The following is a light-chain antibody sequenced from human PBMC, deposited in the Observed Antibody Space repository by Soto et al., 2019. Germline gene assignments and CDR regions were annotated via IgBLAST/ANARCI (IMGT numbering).Light chain of an antibody. J-gene: IGKJ2*02. Sequence: EIVLTQSPGTLSLSPGERAILSCRASQSVYSSYLAWYQQKPGQAPRLLIYDASSRATGIPDRFSGSGSGTDFTLTISRLEPEDFAVYYCQQYGNLWTFGQGTKLEI. V-gene: IGKV3-20*01. CDR3: QQYGNLWT. CDR1: QSVYSSY. CDR2: DAS.